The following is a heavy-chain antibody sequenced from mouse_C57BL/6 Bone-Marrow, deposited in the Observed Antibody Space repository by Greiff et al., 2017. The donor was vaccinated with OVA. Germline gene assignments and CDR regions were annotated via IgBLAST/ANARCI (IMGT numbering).Heavy chain of an antibody. D-gene: IGHD1-1*01. V-gene: IGHV1-61*01. Sequence: QVQLQQPGAELVRPGSSVKLSCKASGYTFTSYWMDWVKQRPGQGLEWIGNIYPSDSETHYNQKFKDKATLTVDKSSSTAYMQLSSLTSEDSAVYYCAGTTVVPFDYWGQGTTLTVSS. CDR3: AGTTVVPFDY. CDR2: IYPSDSET. J-gene: IGHJ2*01. CDR1: GYTFTSYW.